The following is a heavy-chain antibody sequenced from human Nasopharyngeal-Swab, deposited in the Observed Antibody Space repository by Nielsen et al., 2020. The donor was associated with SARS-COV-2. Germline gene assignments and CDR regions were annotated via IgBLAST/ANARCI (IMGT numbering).Heavy chain of an antibody. CDR2: FDPEDGET. J-gene: IGHJ5*02. Sequence: ASVKVSCKVSGYTLTELSMHWVRQAPGKGLEWMGGFDPEDGETIYAQKFQGRVTMIEDTSTDTAYMELSSLRSEDTAVYYCATSPPMVVAGIWFDPWGQGTLVTVSS. V-gene: IGHV1-24*01. CDR3: ATSPPMVVAGIWFDP. D-gene: IGHD2-15*01. CDR1: GYTLTELS.